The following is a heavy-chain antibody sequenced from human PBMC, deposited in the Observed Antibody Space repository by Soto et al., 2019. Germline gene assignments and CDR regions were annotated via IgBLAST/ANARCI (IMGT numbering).Heavy chain of an antibody. CDR2: SRNKANSYTT. D-gene: IGHD5-12*01. CDR3: FRVVYRGYDCCYFDY. V-gene: IGHV3-72*01. CDR1: GFTFSDHY. Sequence: EVQLVESGGGLVQPGGSLRLSCAASGFTFSDHYMDWVRQAPGKGLEGVGRSRNKANSYTTEYAASVEGRITISRDDSKNSLYLQMNSLKTEDTAVYYCFRVVYRGYDCCYFDYCGQGTLVTVA. J-gene: IGHJ4*02.